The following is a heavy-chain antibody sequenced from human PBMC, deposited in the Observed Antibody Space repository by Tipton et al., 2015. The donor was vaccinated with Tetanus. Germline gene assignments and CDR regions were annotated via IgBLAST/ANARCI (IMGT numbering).Heavy chain of an antibody. J-gene: IGHJ4*02. V-gene: IGHV1-58*01. CDR2: IIVGSGKT. CDR1: GYTFSNSA. Sequence: QSGPEVKNPGTSVRVSCKTSGYTFSNSAVQWARQARGQGLEWMGWIIVGSGKTNYAQKFQERLTITRDMSTNTAYMELSSLRSEDTAVYYCARAPNRISRAYDYWGQGTQITVSS. D-gene: IGHD1-14*01. CDR3: ARAPNRISRAYDY.